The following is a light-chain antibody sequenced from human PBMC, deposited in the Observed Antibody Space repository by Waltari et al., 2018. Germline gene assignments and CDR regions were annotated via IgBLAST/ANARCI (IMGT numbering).Light chain of an antibody. CDR2: QDT. J-gene: IGLJ2*01. V-gene: IGLV3-1*01. CDR1: KLGAKY. CDR3: QAWDGTTVV. Sequence: SYDLTQPSSVSVSPGRTATIPCSGDKLGAKYVSWYQQKPGRSPFLVIYQDTKRPSGIPGRFSGSSSGSTATLTISGAQVMDEGDYYCQAWDGTTVVFGGGTKLTVL.